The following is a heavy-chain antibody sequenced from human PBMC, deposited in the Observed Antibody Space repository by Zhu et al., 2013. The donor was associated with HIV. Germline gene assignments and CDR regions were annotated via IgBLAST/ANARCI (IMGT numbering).Heavy chain of an antibody. D-gene: IGHD5-12*01. Sequence: QVQLQESGPGLVKPSETLSLTCSVSGYSISSGYYWGWIRQPPGKGLEWIGSIYHSGSTYYNPSLKSRVTISVDTSKNQFSLKLSSVTAADTAVYYCARGSSGYAGRTFDYWGQGNPGHRLL. V-gene: IGHV4-38-2*02. CDR2: IYHSGST. CDR3: ARGSSGYAGRTFDY. CDR1: GYSISSGYY. J-gene: IGHJ4*02.